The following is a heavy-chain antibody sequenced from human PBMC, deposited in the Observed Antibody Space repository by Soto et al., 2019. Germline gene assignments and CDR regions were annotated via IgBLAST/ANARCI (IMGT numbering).Heavy chain of an antibody. CDR3: ARDCGKRITIFGVDAYGMDV. CDR2: IIPIFGTA. CDR1: GGTFSSYA. V-gene: IGHV1-69*13. J-gene: IGHJ6*02. D-gene: IGHD3-3*01. Sequence: GASVKVSCKASGGTFSSYAISWVRQAPGQGLEWMGGIIPIFGTANYAQKFQGRVTITADESTSTAYMELSSLRSEDTAVYYCARDCGKRITIFGVDAYGMDVWGQGATVTVSS.